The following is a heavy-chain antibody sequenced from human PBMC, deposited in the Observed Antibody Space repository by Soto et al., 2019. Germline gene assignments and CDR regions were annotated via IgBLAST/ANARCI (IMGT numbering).Heavy chain of an antibody. CDR1: GFTFSSYA. J-gene: IGHJ3*02. CDR2: ISGSGGST. Sequence: GGSLRISCAASGFTFSSYAMSWVRQAPGKGLEWVSAISGSGGSTYYADSVKGRFTISRDNSKNTLYLQMNSLRAEDTAVYYCAKDRLLGQAFDIWGQGTMVTVSS. D-gene: IGHD3-10*01. V-gene: IGHV3-23*01. CDR3: AKDRLLGQAFDI.